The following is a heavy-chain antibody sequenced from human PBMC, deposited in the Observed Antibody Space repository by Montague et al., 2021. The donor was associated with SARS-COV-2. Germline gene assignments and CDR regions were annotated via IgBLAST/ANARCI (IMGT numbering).Heavy chain of an antibody. D-gene: IGHD3-10*01. Sequence: SETLSLTCAVSGRSISSSNWWSWVRQPPGKGLEWFGEIYHSGSTNYNPSLKSRVTVSVDKSKNQFSLKLSSVTAADTAVYYCASRGAGWFGSNPEKFDYWGQGTLVTVSS. CDR2: IYHSGST. J-gene: IGHJ4*02. CDR1: GRSISSSNW. CDR3: ASRGAGWFGSNPEKFDY. V-gene: IGHV4-4*02.